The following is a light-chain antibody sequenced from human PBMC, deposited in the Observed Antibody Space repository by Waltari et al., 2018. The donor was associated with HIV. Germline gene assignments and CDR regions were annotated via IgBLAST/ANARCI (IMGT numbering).Light chain of an antibody. V-gene: IGKV4-1*01. Sequence: DIVMTQSLDLLAVSLGVWSTFNRKFGQSVLYSSNNKNYLAWYQQKPGQPPKLLIYWASTRESGVPDRFSGSGSQTDFTLTISSLQAEDVAVYYCQQYYSTLRTFGQGTKVEIK. CDR3: QQYYSTLRT. J-gene: IGKJ1*01. CDR1: QSVLYSSNNKNY. CDR2: WAS.